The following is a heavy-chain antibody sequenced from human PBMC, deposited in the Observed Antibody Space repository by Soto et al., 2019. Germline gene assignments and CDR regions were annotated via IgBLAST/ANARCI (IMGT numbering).Heavy chain of an antibody. CDR3: ARGPSSTFVLDI. D-gene: IGHD3-3*02. Sequence: QVQLQESGPGLVKPSQTLSLTCTVSGGSISSGGYYWSWIRQHPGKGLEWIGHIYYSGNTYYNPSLKSRVTILVDTSKNQFSLRVISVTAADTAVYYCARGPSSTFVLDIWGQGTMVIVSS. CDR1: GGSISSGGYY. J-gene: IGHJ3*02. V-gene: IGHV4-31*03. CDR2: IYYSGNT.